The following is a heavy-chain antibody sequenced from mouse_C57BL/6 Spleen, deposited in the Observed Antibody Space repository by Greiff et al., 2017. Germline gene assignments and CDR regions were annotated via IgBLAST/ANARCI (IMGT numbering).Heavy chain of an antibody. CDR2: IDPSDSYT. J-gene: IGHJ3*01. CDR1: GYTFTSYW. V-gene: IGHV1-50*01. D-gene: IGHD3-2*02. CDR3: ARREETAQVGA. Sequence: QVQLQQPGAELVKPGASVKLSCKASGYTFTSYWMQWVKQRPGQGLEWIGEIDPSDSYTNYNQKFKGKATLTVVTSSSTAYMQLSSLTSEDSAVYYCARREETAQVGAWGQGTLVTVSA.